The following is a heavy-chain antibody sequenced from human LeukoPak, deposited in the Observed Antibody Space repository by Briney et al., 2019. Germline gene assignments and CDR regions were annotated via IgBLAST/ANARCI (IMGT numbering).Heavy chain of an antibody. D-gene: IGHD2-15*01. Sequence: SQTLSLTCTVSGGSISSGSYYWSWIRQPAGKGLEWIGRIYTSGSTNYNPSLKSRVTISVDTSKNRFSLKLSSVTAADTAVYYCASGGVVADPYFDYWGQGTLVTVSS. CDR3: ASGGVVADPYFDY. CDR1: GGSISSGSYY. CDR2: IYTSGST. J-gene: IGHJ4*02. V-gene: IGHV4-61*02.